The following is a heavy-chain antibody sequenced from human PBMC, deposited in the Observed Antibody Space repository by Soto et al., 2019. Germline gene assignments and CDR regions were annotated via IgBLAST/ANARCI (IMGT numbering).Heavy chain of an antibody. CDR3: ATNHPHDSSGLNWFDP. CDR1: GYTLTELS. V-gene: IGHV1-24*01. CDR2: FDPEDGET. Sequence: ASVKVSCKVSGYTLTELSMHWVRQAPGKGLEWMGGFDPEDGETIYAQKFQGRVTMTEDTSTDTAYMELSSLRSEDTAVYYCATNHPHDSSGLNWFDPWGKGTLVTVS. J-gene: IGHJ5*02. D-gene: IGHD3-22*01.